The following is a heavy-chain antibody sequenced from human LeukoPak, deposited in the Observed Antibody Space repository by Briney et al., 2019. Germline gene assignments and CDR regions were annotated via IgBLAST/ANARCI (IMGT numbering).Heavy chain of an antibody. V-gene: IGHV3-7*01. CDR1: GFTFSSYS. CDR2: IKQDGSEK. D-gene: IGHD6-13*01. CDR3: ARDQVAAAARDYYYMDV. J-gene: IGHJ6*03. Sequence: GGSLRLSCAASGFTFSSYSMSWVRQAPGKGLEWVANIKQDGSEKYYVDSVKGRFTISRDNAKNSLYLQMNSLRAEDTAVYYCARDQVAAAARDYYYMDVWGKGTTVTVSS.